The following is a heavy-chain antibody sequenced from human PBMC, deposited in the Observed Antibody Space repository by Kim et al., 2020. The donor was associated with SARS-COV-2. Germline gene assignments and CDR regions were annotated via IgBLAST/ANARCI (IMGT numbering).Heavy chain of an antibody. CDR1: GYSISAGSY. Sequence: SETLSLTCTASGYSISAGSYWGWLRQPPGKALEWIGNFYHGGSPYYNPSLKSRVAISEDASKNQFSLKLTSVTAADTAVYYCARAREMAFGPWGQGTLVLVSS. V-gene: IGHV4-38-2*02. J-gene: IGHJ5*02. CDR2: FYHGGSP. D-gene: IGHD2-8*01. CDR3: ARAREMAFGP.